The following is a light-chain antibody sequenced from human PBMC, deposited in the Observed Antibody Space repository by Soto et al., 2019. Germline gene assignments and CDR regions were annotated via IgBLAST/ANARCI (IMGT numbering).Light chain of an antibody. Sequence: DIQMTQSPSSLAASLGDRVTITCEASQDISIFVNWYQQKPGKAPKLLIYDAYNLETGVPSRFSGRGSGTDFTFTISSLQPEDIETYYCQHCDSLPLTFGQGTRLEIK. CDR3: QHCDSLPLT. J-gene: IGKJ5*01. CDR2: DAY. CDR1: QDISIF. V-gene: IGKV1-33*01.